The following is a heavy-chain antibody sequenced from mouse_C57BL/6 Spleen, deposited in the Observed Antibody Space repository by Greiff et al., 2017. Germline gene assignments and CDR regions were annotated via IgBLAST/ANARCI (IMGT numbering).Heavy chain of an antibody. Sequence: EVMLVESGGGLVKPGGSLKLSCAASGFTFSSYAMSWVRQTPEKRLEWVATISDGGSYTYYPDNVKGRFTISRDNAKNNLYLQMSHLKSEDTAMYYCAQGGNGFDYWGQGTTLTVSS. CDR2: ISDGGSYT. CDR3: AQGGNGFDY. CDR1: GFTFSSYA. V-gene: IGHV5-4*03. J-gene: IGHJ2*01. D-gene: IGHD1-1*01.